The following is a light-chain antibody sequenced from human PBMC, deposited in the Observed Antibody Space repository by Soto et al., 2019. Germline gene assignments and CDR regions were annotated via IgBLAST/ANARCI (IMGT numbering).Light chain of an antibody. J-gene: IGLJ1*01. CDR2: DAT. CDR3: QVWASTAEFFV. Sequence: SYDLAQPPSVSLAPGQTAKITCVRDKIGSKIVHWHKQRPGQAPVAVVCDATDRPSGIPDRISASRSGDTATLTISRVDAGDEADYYCQVWASTAEFFVFGSGTKVTVL. V-gene: IGLV3-21*02. CDR1: KIGSKI.